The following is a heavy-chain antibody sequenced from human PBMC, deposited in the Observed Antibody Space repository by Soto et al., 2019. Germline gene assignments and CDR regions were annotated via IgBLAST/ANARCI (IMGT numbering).Heavy chain of an antibody. CDR3: AREGGRHCSPTRCYNAVDL. D-gene: IGHD2-2*02. J-gene: IGHJ3*01. CDR1: GFPFSAFS. V-gene: IGHV3-48*02. CDR2: ISSSGSTI. Sequence: EVQLVESGGGLVQPGGSLRLSCASSGFPFSAFSMNWVRQAPGKGLEWVAYISSSGSTIYYTDSVKGRFTISSDNAKSSLYLQMDSLRDEDTAVYYCAREGGRHCSPTRCYNAVDLWGQGTMVNVSS.